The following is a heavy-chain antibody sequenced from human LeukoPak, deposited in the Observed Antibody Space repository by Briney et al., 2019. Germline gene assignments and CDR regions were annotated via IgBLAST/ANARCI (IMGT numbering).Heavy chain of an antibody. Sequence: SETLSLTCTVSGGSISSSSYYWGWIRQPPGKGLEWIGEINHSGSTNYNPSLKSRVTISVDTSKNQFSLKLSSVTAADTAVYYCARHRRFGRDRDPLDFDYWGQGTLVTVSS. CDR2: INHSGST. CDR1: GGSISSSSYY. D-gene: IGHD3-10*01. CDR3: ARHRRFGRDRDPLDFDY. V-gene: IGHV4-39*01. J-gene: IGHJ4*02.